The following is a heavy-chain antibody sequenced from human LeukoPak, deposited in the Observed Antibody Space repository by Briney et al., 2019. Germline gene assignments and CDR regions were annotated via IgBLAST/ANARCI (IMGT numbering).Heavy chain of an antibody. CDR2: ISAYNGNT. D-gene: IGHD3-16*01. Sequence: ASVKVSCKASGYTFTSYGISWVRQAPGQGLEWMGWISAYNGNTNYAQKLQGRVTMTTDTSTSTAYMELRSLRSDDTAVYYCARDFGGATSSYFDYWGQGTLVTVSS. J-gene: IGHJ4*02. CDR1: GYTFTSYG. CDR3: ARDFGGATSSYFDY. V-gene: IGHV1-18*01.